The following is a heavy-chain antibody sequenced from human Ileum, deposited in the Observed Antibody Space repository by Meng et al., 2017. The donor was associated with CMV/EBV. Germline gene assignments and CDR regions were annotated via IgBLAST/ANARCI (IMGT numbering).Heavy chain of an antibody. CDR3: TRDRTTLYQLLCDFDY. Sequence: GGSLRLSCTVSGFTFGDYAMSWVRQAPGKGLEWVGFIRSKAYGGATEYAASVKGRFTISRDDSKSIAYLQMNSLKTEDSAVYYCTRDRTTLYQLLCDFDYWGQGTLVTVSS. CDR1: GFTFGDYA. J-gene: IGHJ4*02. D-gene: IGHD2-2*01. V-gene: IGHV3-49*04. CDR2: IRSKAYGGAT.